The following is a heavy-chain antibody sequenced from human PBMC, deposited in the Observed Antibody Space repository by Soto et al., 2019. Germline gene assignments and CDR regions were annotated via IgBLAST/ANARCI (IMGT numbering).Heavy chain of an antibody. D-gene: IGHD3-22*01. CDR3: ARSKRSSGYYNWFDP. V-gene: IGHV1-18*01. J-gene: IGHJ5*02. Sequence: GASVKVSCKASGYTFTSYGISWVRQAPGQGLEWMGWISAYNGNTNYAQKLQGRVTMTTDTSTSTAYMELRSLRSDDTAVYYCARSKRSSGYYNWFDPWGQRTLVTVSS. CDR2: ISAYNGNT. CDR1: GYTFTSYG.